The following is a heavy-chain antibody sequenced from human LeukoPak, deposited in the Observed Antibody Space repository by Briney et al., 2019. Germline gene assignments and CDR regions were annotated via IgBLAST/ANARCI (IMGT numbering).Heavy chain of an antibody. CDR1: GGSFSSYY. CDR3: ARGFSH. V-gene: IGHV4-34*01. J-gene: IGHJ4*02. CDR2: IDHSGGT. Sequence: SETLSLTCAVYGGSFSSYYWSWLRQPPGKGLEWIGEIDHSGGTTYNPSLKSRVTTSIDTSKNQFFLKLSSVTAADTAVYYCARGFSHWGQGTLVTVSS.